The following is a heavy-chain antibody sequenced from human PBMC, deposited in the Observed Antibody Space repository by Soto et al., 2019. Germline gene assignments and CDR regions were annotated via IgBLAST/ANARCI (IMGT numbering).Heavy chain of an antibody. D-gene: IGHD6-19*01. CDR1: GFTFSNAW. CDR3: TTDLNSGWYLFDY. V-gene: IGHV3-15*07. Sequence: EVQLVESGGGLVKPGGSLRLSCAASGFTFSNAWMNWVRQAPGKGLEWVGRIKSKTDGGTTDYAAPVKGRFTISRDDLKNTLYLQMNSLKTEDTAVYYCTTDLNSGWYLFDYWGQGTLVTVSS. J-gene: IGHJ4*02. CDR2: IKSKTDGGTT.